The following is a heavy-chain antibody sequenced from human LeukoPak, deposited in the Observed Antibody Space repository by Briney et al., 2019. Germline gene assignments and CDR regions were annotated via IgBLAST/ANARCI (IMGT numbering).Heavy chain of an antibody. Sequence: SETLSLTCTVSGGSITSYYWSWIRQPPGKGLEWIGYISYSGGTNYNPSLKSRVTISVDTSKNQFSLKLSSVTAADTAVYYCARDYSSFNWFDAWGQGTLVTVSS. CDR3: ARDYSSFNWFDA. CDR1: GGSITSYY. J-gene: IGHJ5*02. D-gene: IGHD4-11*01. CDR2: ISYSGGT. V-gene: IGHV4-59*01.